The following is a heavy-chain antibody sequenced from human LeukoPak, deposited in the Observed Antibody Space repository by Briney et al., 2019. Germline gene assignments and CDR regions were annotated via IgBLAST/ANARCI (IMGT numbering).Heavy chain of an antibody. CDR1: GYTFTSYG. CDR2: ISAYNGNT. J-gene: IGHJ6*02. D-gene: IGHD2-2*01. CDR3: ARDRSIVVVPAATYYYYYGMDV. Sequence: ASVKVSCKASGYTFTSYGISWVRQAPGQGLEWRGWISAYNGNTNYAQKLQGRVTMTTDTSTSTAYMELRSLRSDDTAVYYCARDRSIVVVPAATYYYYYGMDVWGQGTTVTVSS. V-gene: IGHV1-18*01.